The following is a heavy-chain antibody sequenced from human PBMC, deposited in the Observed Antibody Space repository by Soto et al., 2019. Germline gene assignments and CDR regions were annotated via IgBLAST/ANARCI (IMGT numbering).Heavy chain of an antibody. V-gene: IGHV3-23*01. CDR1: GLTFNAYA. CDR2: ISGSGGAT. D-gene: IGHD2-15*01. CDR3: AKNQVHERTPMGYGMDV. J-gene: IGHJ6*02. Sequence: PGGSLRLSCAASGLTFNAYAMSWVRKAPGKGLEWVSSISGSGGATYHADSVKGRFTISRDNSKNTLYLQMNSLRAEDTAVYYCAKNQVHERTPMGYGMDVWGRGTTVTVSS.